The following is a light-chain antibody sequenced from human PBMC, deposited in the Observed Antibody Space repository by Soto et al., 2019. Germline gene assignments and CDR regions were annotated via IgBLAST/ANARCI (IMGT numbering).Light chain of an antibody. CDR2: EVS. Sequence: QSALTQPASVSGSPGQSFTISCTGTSSDVGGYNFVSWYQQHPGKAPKVMIYEVSNRPSGVSNRFSGSKSGNTASLTISGLQAEDEGDYYCSSYASNYNLVFGGGTKLTVL. CDR1: SSDVGGYNF. V-gene: IGLV2-14*01. J-gene: IGLJ3*02. CDR3: SSYASNYNLV.